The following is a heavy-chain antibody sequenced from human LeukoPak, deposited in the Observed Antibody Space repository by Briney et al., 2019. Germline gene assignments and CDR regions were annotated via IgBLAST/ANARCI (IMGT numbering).Heavy chain of an antibody. D-gene: IGHD3-10*01. Sequence: PGASLRLSCAASGFTFSSYAMSWVRQAPGKGLEWVSAISGSGGSTYYADSVKGRFTISRDNSKNTLYLQMNSLRAEDTAVYYCARSMVRGVSGAFDIWGQGTMVTVSS. CDR1: GFTFSSYA. CDR3: ARSMVRGVSGAFDI. V-gene: IGHV3-23*01. J-gene: IGHJ3*02. CDR2: ISGSGGST.